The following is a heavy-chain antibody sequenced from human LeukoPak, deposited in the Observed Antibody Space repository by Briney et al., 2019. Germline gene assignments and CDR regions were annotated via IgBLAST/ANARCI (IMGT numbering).Heavy chain of an antibody. CDR3: ARAWQSKRNYFDY. V-gene: IGHV1-46*01. Sequence: GASVKVSCKASGYIFTSYYIHWVRQAPGQGLEWMGIINPSGGSTSYAQKFQGRVTMTRDTSTSTVYMDLSSLRSEDTAVYYCARAWQSKRNYFDYWGQGTLVTVSS. J-gene: IGHJ4*02. CDR1: GYIFTSYY. CDR2: INPSGGST.